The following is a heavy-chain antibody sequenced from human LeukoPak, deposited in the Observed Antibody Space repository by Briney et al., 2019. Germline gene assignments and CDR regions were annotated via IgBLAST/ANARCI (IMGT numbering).Heavy chain of an antibody. J-gene: IGHJ6*03. V-gene: IGHV4-38-2*01. D-gene: IGHD3-22*01. CDR2: IYHSGST. CDR1: GYFISSGYY. CDR3: ARARDPYYDSSNYYYYYYMDV. Sequence: PSETLSLTCAVSGYFISSGYYWGWIRQPPGKGLEWIGSIYHSGSTYYNPSLKSRVTISVDTSKNQFSLKLSSVTAADTAVYYCARARDPYYDSSNYYYYYYMDVWGKGTTVTVSS.